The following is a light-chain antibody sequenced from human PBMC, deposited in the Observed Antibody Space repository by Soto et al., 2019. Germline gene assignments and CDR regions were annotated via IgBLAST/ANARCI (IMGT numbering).Light chain of an antibody. V-gene: IGKV1-39*01. CDR1: XSXSSY. CDR3: QQSYSTPRT. J-gene: IGKJ2*02. CDR2: AAS. Sequence: QXPSSLSAXXXXXVTXTXXAXXSXSSYLNWYQQKPGKAPKLLIYAASSLQSGVPSRFSGSGSGTDFTLTISSLQPEDFATYYCQQSYSTPRTFGQGTKLEIK.